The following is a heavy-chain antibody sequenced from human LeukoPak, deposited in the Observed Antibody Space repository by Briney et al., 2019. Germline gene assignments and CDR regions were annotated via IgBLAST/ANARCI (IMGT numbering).Heavy chain of an antibody. CDR3: ARVTAVAGRPLDY. Sequence: SETLSLTCTVSGGSVSSGTYYWGWIRQPPGKGLEWIGSIYYSGKTYYNPSLKSRVTISVDTSKNQFSLKLSSVTAADTAVYYCARVTAVAGRPLDYWGQGTLVTVSS. J-gene: IGHJ4*02. V-gene: IGHV4-39*07. D-gene: IGHD6-19*01. CDR1: GGSVSSGTYY. CDR2: IYYSGKT.